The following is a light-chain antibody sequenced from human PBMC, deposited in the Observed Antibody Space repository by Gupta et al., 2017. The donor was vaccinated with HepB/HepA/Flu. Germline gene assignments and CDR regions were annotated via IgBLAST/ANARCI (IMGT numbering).Light chain of an antibody. V-gene: IGKV1-12*01. J-gene: IGKJ4*01. Sequence: IHMTHSPSSVPASVRDRVTITWRAIPDIGSWLAWYQQKPWQAPKFLNYTASSLQTRVPSRFSGSGSGTDITLTISKLQPEDFATYYCQKANNVPITFGGGSKVEIK. CDR2: TAS. CDR3: QKANNVPIT. CDR1: PDIGSW.